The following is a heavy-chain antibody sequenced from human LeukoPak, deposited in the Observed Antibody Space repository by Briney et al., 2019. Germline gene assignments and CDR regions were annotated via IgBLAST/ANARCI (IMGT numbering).Heavy chain of an antibody. CDR3: AHTLNSGYFDY. CDR1: GFTFSSYG. D-gene: IGHD3-10*01. Sequence: GGSLRLSCAASGFTFSSYGMHWVRQAPGKGLEWVAVISYDGSNKYYADSVKGRFTISRDNSKNTLYLQMNSLRAEDTAVYYCAHTLNSGYFDYWGQGTLVTVSS. V-gene: IGHV3-30*03. J-gene: IGHJ4*02. CDR2: ISYDGSNK.